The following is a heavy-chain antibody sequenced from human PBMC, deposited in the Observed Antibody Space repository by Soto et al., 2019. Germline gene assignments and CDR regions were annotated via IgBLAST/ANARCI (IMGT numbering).Heavy chain of an antibody. J-gene: IGHJ6*02. CDR3: AMLGVGFGGSSGMDV. D-gene: IGHD3-10*01. CDR2: IRRKANSYTT. V-gene: IGHV3-72*01. Sequence: EVQLVESGGGLVQPGGSLRLSCAASGLIFSDYHMDWVRQAPGKGLEWVGRIRRKANSYTTEYAASVKGRITISRDDSKNSLYLKMNSLKSEDTAVYYCAMLGVGFGGSSGMDVWGQWTAVTVSS. CDR1: GLIFSDYH.